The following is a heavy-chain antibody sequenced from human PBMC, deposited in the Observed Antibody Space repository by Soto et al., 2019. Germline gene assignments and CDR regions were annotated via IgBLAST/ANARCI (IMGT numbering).Heavy chain of an antibody. Sequence: SETLSLTCAVSSGSISSSNWWSWVRQHPGKGLEWIGDIYYSGSTYYNPSLKSRVTISVDTSKNQFSLKLSSVTAADTAVYYCARERSSSWSSTDYWGQGTLVTVSS. CDR3: ARERSSSWSSTDY. CDR2: IYYSGST. J-gene: IGHJ4*02. D-gene: IGHD6-13*01. CDR1: SGSISSSNW. V-gene: IGHV4-4*02.